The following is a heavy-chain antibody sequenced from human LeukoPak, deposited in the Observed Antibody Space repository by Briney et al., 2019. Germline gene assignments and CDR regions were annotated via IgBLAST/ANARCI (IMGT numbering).Heavy chain of an antibody. Sequence: ASVKVSCKASGDTFTGYYMPWVRQAPGQGLDRRGRINPNSGGTNYAQKFQGRVTMTRDTSISTAYMELSRLRSDDTAVYYCVFVVVTAITWGQGTLVTVSS. D-gene: IGHD2-21*02. CDR3: VFVVVTAIT. CDR1: GDTFTGYY. CDR2: INPNSGGT. V-gene: IGHV1-2*06. J-gene: IGHJ5*02.